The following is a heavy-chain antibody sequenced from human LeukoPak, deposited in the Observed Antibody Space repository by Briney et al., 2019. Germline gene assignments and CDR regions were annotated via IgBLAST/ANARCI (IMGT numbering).Heavy chain of an antibody. D-gene: IGHD3-16*01. V-gene: IGHV4-39*01. CDR2: IYDSATT. CDR3: AGGLRSALYYFDY. J-gene: IGHJ4*02. CDR1: GGSISSSSYY. Sequence: SETLSLTCTVSGGSISSSSYYWGWIRQPPGKGLECIGSIYDSATTYYNPTLKSRVTMSVDTSKTQFSLKLTSVTAADTAVYYCAGGLRSALYYFDYWGQGSLVTASS.